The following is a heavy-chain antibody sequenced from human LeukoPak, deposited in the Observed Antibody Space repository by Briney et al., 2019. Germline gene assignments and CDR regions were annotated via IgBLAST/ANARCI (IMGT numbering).Heavy chain of an antibody. CDR2: IYYSGST. J-gene: IGHJ6*02. D-gene: IGHD2-21*02. CDR1: GGSISSYY. CDR3: ARRSGGDHVEPDMKGMDV. V-gene: IGHV4-59*08. Sequence: SETLSLTCTVSGGSISSYYWSWIRQPPGKGLEWIGYIYYSGSTNYNPSLKSRVTISVDTSKNQFSLKLSSVTAADTAVYYCARRSGGDHVEPDMKGMDVWGQGTTVTVSS.